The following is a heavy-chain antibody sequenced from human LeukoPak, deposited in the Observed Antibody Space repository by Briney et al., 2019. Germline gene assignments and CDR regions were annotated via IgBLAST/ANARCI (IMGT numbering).Heavy chain of an antibody. J-gene: IGHJ4*02. CDR2: IKSKTDGGPT. CDR3: ATEGYCSGGDCYSYDN. CDR1: GFTFSSAW. D-gene: IGHD2-15*01. Sequence: GGSLRLSCAASGFTFSSAWMNWVRQAPGKGLEWVGRIKSKTDGGPTDYAAPVKGRFTISRDDSKKTLYLQMSSLKTEDTAVYYCATEGYCSGGDCYSYDNWGQGTLVTVSS. V-gene: IGHV3-15*01.